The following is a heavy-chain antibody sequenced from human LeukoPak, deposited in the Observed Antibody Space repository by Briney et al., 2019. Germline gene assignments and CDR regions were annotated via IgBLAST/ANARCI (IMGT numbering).Heavy chain of an antibody. CDR2: INHSGST. Sequence: SETLSLTCAVYGGSFSGYYWSWIRQPPGKGLEWIGEINHSGSTNYNPSLKSRVTISVDTSKNQFSLKLSSVTAADTAVYYCARQFYPLYFDYWGQGTLVTVSS. CDR3: ARQFYPLYFDY. V-gene: IGHV4-34*01. J-gene: IGHJ4*02. D-gene: IGHD3-16*02. CDR1: GGSFSGYY.